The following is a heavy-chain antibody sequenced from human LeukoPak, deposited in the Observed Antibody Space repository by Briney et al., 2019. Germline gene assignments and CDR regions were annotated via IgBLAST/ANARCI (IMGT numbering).Heavy chain of an antibody. CDR2: IYYSGST. CDR1: GGSIRSGGYY. J-gene: IGHJ4*02. D-gene: IGHD5-18*01. V-gene: IGHV4-31*03. CDR3: ARGKLWLNY. Sequence: PSETLSLTCTVCGGSIRSGGYYWSWIRQHPGKGLEWIGYIYYSGSTYYNPSLKSRVTISVDTSKNQFSLKLSSVTAADTAVYYCARGKLWLNYWGQGTLVTVSS.